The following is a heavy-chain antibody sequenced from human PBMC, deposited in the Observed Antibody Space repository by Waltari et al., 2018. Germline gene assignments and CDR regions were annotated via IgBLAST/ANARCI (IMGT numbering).Heavy chain of an antibody. V-gene: IGHV4-30-4*08. CDR2: IYYTGGS. CDR1: GGSISSGHYY. D-gene: IGHD5-12*01. Sequence: QVQLQESGPGLVKPSQTLSLTCTVSGGSISSGHYYWSWIRQPPGKALEWIGYIYYTGGSYYNPSLKSRVIISVDMSKSQFSLKVSSVTAADTALYYCVRSGYIYGANAFDIWGQGTMVTVSS. CDR3: VRSGYIYGANAFDI. J-gene: IGHJ3*02.